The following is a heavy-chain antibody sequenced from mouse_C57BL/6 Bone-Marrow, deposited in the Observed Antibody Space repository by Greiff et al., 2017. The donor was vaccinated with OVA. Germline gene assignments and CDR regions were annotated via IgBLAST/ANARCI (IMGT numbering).Heavy chain of an antibody. CDR2: IYPGSGST. D-gene: IGHD1-1*01. CDR1: GYTFTSYW. V-gene: IGHV1-55*01. J-gene: IGHJ3*01. Sequence: QVQLQQSGAELVKPGASVKMSCKASGYTFTSYWITWVKQRPGQGLEWIGDIYPGSGSTNYNEKFKSKATLTVDTSSSTAYMQLSSLTSEDSAVYYCARHYGSSWAWFAYWGQGTLVTVSA. CDR3: ARHYGSSWAWFAY.